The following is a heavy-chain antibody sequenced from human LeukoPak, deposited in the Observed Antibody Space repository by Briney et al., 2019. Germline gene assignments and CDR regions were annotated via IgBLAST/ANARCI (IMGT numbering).Heavy chain of an antibody. V-gene: IGHV1-2*02. D-gene: IGHD5-12*01. CDR1: GYTFTGYY. J-gene: IGHJ4*02. CDR2: INPKSGGT. CDR3: ARGGIWWLGRGAFDY. Sequence: ASVKVSCKASGYTFTGYYLHWVRQAPGQGLEWMGWINPKSGGTNSAQKFQGRVTMTTDTSISTAYMELSRLRSDDAAVYYCARGGIWWLGRGAFDYWGQGTLVTVSS.